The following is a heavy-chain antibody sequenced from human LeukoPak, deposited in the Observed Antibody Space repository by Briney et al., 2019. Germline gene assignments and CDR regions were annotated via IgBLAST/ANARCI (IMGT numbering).Heavy chain of an antibody. J-gene: IGHJ6*02. CDR3: ARDGYSSRDMDV. CDR2: INHSGST. CDR1: GGSFSGYY. D-gene: IGHD6-13*01. Sequence: SETLSLTCAVYGGSFSGYYWSWIRQPPGKGLEWIGEINHSGSTNYNPSLKSRVTISVDKSKNQFSLKLSSVTAADTAVYYCARDGYSSRDMDVWGQGTTVTVSS. V-gene: IGHV4-34*01.